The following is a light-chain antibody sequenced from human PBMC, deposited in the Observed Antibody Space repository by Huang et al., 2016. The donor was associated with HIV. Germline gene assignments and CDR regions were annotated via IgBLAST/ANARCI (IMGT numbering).Light chain of an antibody. CDR3: QQYYSSPFT. CDR1: PTILHDSDSRNY. J-gene: IGKJ3*01. Sequence: DIVMTQSPDSLAVSLGERATMNCKSSPTILHDSDSRNYLAWYQQKPGQPPKLLIHWASIRKSGVPDRFIGSGSGTDFTLTISSLQAEDVAVYYCQQYYSSPFTFGPGTNVDI. CDR2: WAS. V-gene: IGKV4-1*01.